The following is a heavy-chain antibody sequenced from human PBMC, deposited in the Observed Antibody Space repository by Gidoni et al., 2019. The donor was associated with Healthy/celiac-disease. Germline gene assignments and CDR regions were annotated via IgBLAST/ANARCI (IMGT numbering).Heavy chain of an antibody. V-gene: IGHV1-69*01. CDR3: ARGTGLLVAFDI. J-gene: IGHJ3*02. CDR2: SIPIFGTA. CDR1: EGTFSSYA. Sequence: QVQLVQSGAAVKKPGSSVKVACRASEGTFSSYAISWVRQSPGQGLEWMGGSIPIFGTANYAQKFQGRVTITADESTSTAYMELSSLRSEDTDVYYCARGTGLLVAFDIWGQGTMVTVSS. D-gene: IGHD6-13*01.